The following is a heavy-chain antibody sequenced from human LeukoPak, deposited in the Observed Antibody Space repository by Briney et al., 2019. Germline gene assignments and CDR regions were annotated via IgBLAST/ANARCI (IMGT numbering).Heavy chain of an antibody. CDR2: ITNSGGST. CDR1: GFIFSSYA. J-gene: IGHJ4*02. V-gene: IGHV3-21*01. D-gene: IGHD3-16*01. CDR3: ARGLGEYGDY. Sequence: GGSLRLSCAASGFIFSSYAMNWVRQAPGKGLEWVSAITNSGGSTYYADSVKGRFTISRDNAKNSLYLQMNSLRAEDTAVYYCARGLGEYGDYWGQGTLVTVSS.